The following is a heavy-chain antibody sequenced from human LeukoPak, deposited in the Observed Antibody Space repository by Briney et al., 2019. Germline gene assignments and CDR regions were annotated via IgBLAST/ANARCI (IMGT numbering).Heavy chain of an antibody. CDR1: GYSISSGYY. CDR3: ARDARDGYVNY. J-gene: IGHJ4*02. Sequence: SETLSLTCTVSGYSISSGYYWGWIRQPPGKGLEWIGSIYHSGSTYYNPSLKSRVTISVDTSKNQFSLKLSSVTAADTAVYYCARDARDGYVNYWGQGTLVTVSS. CDR2: IYHSGST. D-gene: IGHD5-24*01. V-gene: IGHV4-38-2*02.